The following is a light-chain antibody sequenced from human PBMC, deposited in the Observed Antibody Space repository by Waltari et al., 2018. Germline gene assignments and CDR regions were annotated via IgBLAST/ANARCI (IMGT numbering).Light chain of an antibody. J-gene: IGKJ1*01. CDR2: SAF. CDR1: QDISND. Sequence: AIQMTQSPSSLSASIRDRVNITCRASQDISNDLGWYQQKSGKAPKLLIYSAFTLRSGAPSRFSGSRSGTDFTLTITSLQPEDFATYYCLQDYNFPWTFGQGTKVEIK. V-gene: IGKV1-6*01. CDR3: LQDYNFPWT.